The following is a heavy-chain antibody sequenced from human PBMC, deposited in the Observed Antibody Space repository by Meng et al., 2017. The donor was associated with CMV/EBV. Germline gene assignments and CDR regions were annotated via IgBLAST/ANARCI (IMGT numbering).Heavy chain of an antibody. CDR2: IYRGDNT. V-gene: IGHV3-66*01. J-gene: IGHJ4*02. Sequence: VGSGGVLVRPGGSLRRYCAASGLKVRNKYMSWVRQAPGKGLEWVCIIYRGDNTYYIDSVKDRFTVFRDNSKNTMYLQMNSLRVEDTAVYYCTGDSVSNPNLDYWGQGTLVTVSS. CDR3: TGDSVSNPNLDY. D-gene: IGHD3-10*01. CDR1: GLKVRNKY.